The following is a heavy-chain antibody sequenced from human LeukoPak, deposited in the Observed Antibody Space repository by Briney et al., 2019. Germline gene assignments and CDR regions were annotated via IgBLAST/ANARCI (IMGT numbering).Heavy chain of an antibody. V-gene: IGHV3-74*01. J-gene: IGHJ6*02. CDR3: LSWGSPYYDMDV. CDR2: INSDGSST. Sequence: GGSLRLSCAPSGFTFSSYWMHWVRQAPGKGLVWVSRINSDGSSTSYADSVKGRFTISRDNAKNTLYLQMNSLRAEDTAVYYCLSWGSPYYDMDVWGQGTTVTVSS. CDR1: GFTFSSYW. D-gene: IGHD3-16*01.